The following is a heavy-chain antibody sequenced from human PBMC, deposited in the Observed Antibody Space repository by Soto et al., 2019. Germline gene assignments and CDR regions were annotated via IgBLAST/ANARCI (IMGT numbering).Heavy chain of an antibody. CDR2: INHSGST. CDR1: GGSFSGYY. V-gene: IGHV4-34*09. J-gene: IGHJ4*02. CDR3: ARDRYGVPRGDYFDS. Sequence: SETLSLTCAVYGGSFSGYYWSWIRQPPGKGLEWIGEINHSGSTNYNPSLKSRVSISVDTSKNQFSLNVSSVTAADTAIYYCARDRYGVPRGDYFDSWGQGILVTVSS. D-gene: IGHD4-17*01.